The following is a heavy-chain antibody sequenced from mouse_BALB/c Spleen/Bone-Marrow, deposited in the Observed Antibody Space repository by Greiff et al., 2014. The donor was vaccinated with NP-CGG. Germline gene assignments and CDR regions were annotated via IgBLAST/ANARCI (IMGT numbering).Heavy chain of an antibody. CDR3: AKPTGNYLFPY. D-gene: IGHD2-1*01. Sequence: VKLVESGPGLVAPSQSLSITCTVSGFSLTSYGVSWVRQPPGKGLEWLGIIWGDGSTNYHSALISKLSISKDNSKSQVFLKLNSLQTDDTATYYCAKPTGNYLFPYWGQGTLVTVSA. CDR1: GFSLTSYG. V-gene: IGHV2-3*01. J-gene: IGHJ3*01. CDR2: IWGDGST.